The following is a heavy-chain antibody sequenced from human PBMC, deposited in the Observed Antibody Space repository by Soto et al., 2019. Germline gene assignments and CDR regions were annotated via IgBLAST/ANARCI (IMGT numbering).Heavy chain of an antibody. Sequence: SVKVSCKASGGTFSRYAISWVRQAPGQGLEWMGGIIPIFGTANYAQKFQGRVTITADESTSTAYMELSSLRSEDTAVYYCAPARKVYSSRGSGMDVWGQGTTSTVPS. CDR2: IIPIFGTA. CDR1: GGTFSRYA. D-gene: IGHD6-13*01. CDR3: APARKVYSSRGSGMDV. J-gene: IGHJ6*02. V-gene: IGHV1-69*13.